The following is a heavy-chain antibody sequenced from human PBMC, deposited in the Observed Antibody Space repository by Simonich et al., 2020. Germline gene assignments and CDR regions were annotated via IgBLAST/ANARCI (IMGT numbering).Heavy chain of an antibody. V-gene: IGHV3-23*01. CDR3: AKEESYSSTSCYDAFDI. CDR1: GFTFSSYA. D-gene: IGHD2-2*01. CDR2: VSGRGGST. J-gene: IGHJ3*02. Sequence: EVQLLESGGGLVQPGGSLRLSCAASGFTFSSYAMSWVRQAPGKGRAWVSAVSGRGGSTDYADSVKGRLTISRDNSKNTLYLQMNSLRAEDTAVYYCAKEESYSSTSCYDAFDIWGQGTMVTVSS.